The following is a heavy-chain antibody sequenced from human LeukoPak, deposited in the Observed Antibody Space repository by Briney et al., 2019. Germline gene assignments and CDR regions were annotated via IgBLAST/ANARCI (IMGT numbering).Heavy chain of an antibody. CDR2: ISSSGSAI. CDR3: ARDFDFWSGYYDVEYYFDY. Sequence: GGSLRLSCAASGFTFSDYYMGWVRQAPGKGLEWVSYISSSGSAIYSADSVKGRFTISRDNAKNSLYLQMNSLRAEDTAVYYCARDFDFWSGYYDVEYYFDYWGQGTLVTVSS. V-gene: IGHV3-11*04. J-gene: IGHJ4*02. D-gene: IGHD3-3*01. CDR1: GFTFSDYY.